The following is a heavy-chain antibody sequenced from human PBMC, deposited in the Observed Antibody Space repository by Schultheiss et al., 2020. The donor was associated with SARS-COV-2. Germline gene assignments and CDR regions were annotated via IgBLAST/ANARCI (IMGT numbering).Heavy chain of an antibody. CDR2: IYPGDSDT. CDR1: GYSFTSYW. Sequence: GGSLRLSCKGSGYSFTSYWISWVRQMPGKGLEWMGTIYPGDSDTRYSPSFQGQVTISADKSISTAYLQWSSLKASDTAMYYCARAERGYSYDNKYYYYMDVWGTGTAVTVSS. D-gene: IGHD5-18*01. CDR3: ARAERGYSYDNKYYYYMDV. J-gene: IGHJ6*03. V-gene: IGHV5-51*01.